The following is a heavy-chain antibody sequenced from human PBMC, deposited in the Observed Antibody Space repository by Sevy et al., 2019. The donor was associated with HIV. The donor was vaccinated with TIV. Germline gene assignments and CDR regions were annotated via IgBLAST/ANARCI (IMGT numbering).Heavy chain of an antibody. CDR3: AKDDLGSIDY. CDR2: LSYDDSDE. D-gene: IGHD3-10*01. J-gene: IGHJ4*02. V-gene: IGHV3-30-3*02. Sequence: GGSLRLSCAASGFIFSTSPMHWVRQAPGKGLECVAILSYDDSDENYAGSLKGRFTISRYNSKNTLYLQMNSLGTEDTAVYYCAKDDLGSIDYWGQGILVTVSS. CDR1: GFIFSTSP.